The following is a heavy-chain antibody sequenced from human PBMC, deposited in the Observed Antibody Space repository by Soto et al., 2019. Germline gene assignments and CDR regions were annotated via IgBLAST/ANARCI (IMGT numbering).Heavy chain of an antibody. CDR1: GFTFSSYG. V-gene: IGHV3-33*01. CDR3: ARAQYSGSYIRMDV. D-gene: IGHD1-26*01. Sequence: QVQLVESGGGVVQPGRSLRLSCAASGFTFSSYGMHWVRQAPGKGLEWVAVIWHDGSNKYYADSVKGRFLISRDNSKNTLYLKMNSLRAEDTAVYYCARAQYSGSYIRMDVWGQGTTVTVSS. J-gene: IGHJ6*02. CDR2: IWHDGSNK.